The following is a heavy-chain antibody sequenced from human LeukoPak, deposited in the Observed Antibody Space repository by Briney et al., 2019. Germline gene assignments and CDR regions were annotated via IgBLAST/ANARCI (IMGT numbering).Heavy chain of an antibody. CDR1: GFTFSSYS. D-gene: IGHD6-13*01. Sequence: GGSLRLSCAASGFTFSSYSMNWVRQAPGKGLEWVSSISSSSSYIYYADSVKGRFTISRDNAKNSLYLQMNSLRAEDTAVYYCAREGSSSWYQRQDNWFDPWGQGTLVTVSS. V-gene: IGHV3-21*04. CDR2: ISSSSSYI. J-gene: IGHJ5*02. CDR3: AREGSSSWYQRQDNWFDP.